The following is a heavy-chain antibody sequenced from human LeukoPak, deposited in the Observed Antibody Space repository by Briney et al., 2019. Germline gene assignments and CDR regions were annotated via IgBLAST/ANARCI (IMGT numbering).Heavy chain of an antibody. D-gene: IGHD5-12*01. CDR2: INHSGST. CDR1: GGSFSGYY. CDR3: AREVGMMVY. J-gene: IGHJ4*02. V-gene: IGHV4-34*01. Sequence: PSETLSLTCAVYGGSFSGYYWSWIRQPPGKGLEWIGEINHSGSTNYNPSLKSRVTISVDMSKNQFSLKLSSVTAADTAVYYCAREVGMMVYWGQGTLVTVSS.